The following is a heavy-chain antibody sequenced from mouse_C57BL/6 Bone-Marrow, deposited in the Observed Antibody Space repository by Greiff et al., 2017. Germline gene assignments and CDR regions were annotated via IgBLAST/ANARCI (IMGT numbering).Heavy chain of an antibody. V-gene: IGHV1-15*01. CDR2: IDPETGGT. J-gene: IGHJ1*03. D-gene: IGHD1-1*01. CDR3: TAGSSYWYFDV. CDR1: GYTFTDYE. Sequence: VQLQQSGAELVRPGASVTLSCKASGYTFTDYEMHWVKQTPVHGLEWIGAIDPETGGTASNQKFKGKAILTADKSSSTAYMELRSLTSEDSAVYYCTAGSSYWYFDVWGTGTTVTVSS.